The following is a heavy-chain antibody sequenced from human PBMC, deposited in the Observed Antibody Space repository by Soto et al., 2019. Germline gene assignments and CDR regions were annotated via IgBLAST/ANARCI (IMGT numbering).Heavy chain of an antibody. Sequence: PGESLKISCAASGFIFDDYTMHWVRQVPGKGLEWISLISSDGGTTHYADSLKGRFTISRDNSKNTLYLQMNSLRTEDTALYYCAKDVRADGYSHFDYWGQGTLVTVSS. CDR1: GFIFDDYT. CDR2: ISSDGGTT. CDR3: AKDVRADGYSHFDY. V-gene: IGHV3-43*01. D-gene: IGHD5-18*01. J-gene: IGHJ4*02.